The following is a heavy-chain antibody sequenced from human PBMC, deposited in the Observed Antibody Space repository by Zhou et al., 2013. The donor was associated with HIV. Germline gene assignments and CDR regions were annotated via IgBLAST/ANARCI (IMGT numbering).Heavy chain of an antibody. CDR3: VRGQAAGTRGFDI. J-gene: IGHJ3*02. CDR1: GYTFTSYY. V-gene: IGHV1-46*03. Sequence: QVQLVQSGAEVKKPGASVKVSCKASGYTFTSYYIHWVRQAPGQGLECMGIINPSGGSTSYAQKFQGRVTMTRDTSTSTVYMELSSLRSEDTAVYYCVRGQAAGTRGFDIWAKGQWSRLF. CDR2: INPSGGST. D-gene: IGHD1-1*01.